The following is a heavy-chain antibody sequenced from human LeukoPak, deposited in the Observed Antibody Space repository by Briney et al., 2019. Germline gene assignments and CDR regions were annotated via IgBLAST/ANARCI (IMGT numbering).Heavy chain of an antibody. D-gene: IGHD3-22*01. CDR1: GFTLSYYW. CDR2: IKQDGSEK. V-gene: IGHV3-7*04. J-gene: IGHJ4*02. Sequence: GGSLRLSCAASGFTLSYYWMSWVRQAPGKGLEWVANIKQDGSEKYYVDSVKGRFTISRDNAKNSLYLQINSLRDEDTAVYYCARDEHQYFSESSGRFDYWGQGTLVTVSS. CDR3: ARDEHQYFSESSGRFDY.